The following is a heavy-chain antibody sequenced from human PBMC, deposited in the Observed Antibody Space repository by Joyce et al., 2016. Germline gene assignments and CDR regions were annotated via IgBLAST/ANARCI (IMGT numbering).Heavy chain of an antibody. V-gene: IGHV4-34*01. D-gene: IGHD3-22*01. CDR1: GGSFSGYY. CDR2: IAHSGST. J-gene: IGHJ4*02. CDR3: ARAGYYDSSAYYHGDFDY. Sequence: QVQLQQRGAGLLKPSETLSLTCAVYGGSFSGYYWSVIRQPPGKGLEVIGAIAHSGSTNYNPSLKSRVTISVDTSKNQFSLKLRSVTAADTALYYCARAGYYDSSAYYHGDFDYWGQGTLVTVSS.